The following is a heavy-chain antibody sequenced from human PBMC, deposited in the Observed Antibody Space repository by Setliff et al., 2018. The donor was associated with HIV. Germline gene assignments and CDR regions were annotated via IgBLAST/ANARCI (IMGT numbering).Heavy chain of an antibody. J-gene: IGHJ5*02. CDR1: GGSISSSNW. CDR3: ARYLPMSIFRGFDP. V-gene: IGHV4-4*02. CDR2: IYRSGST. D-gene: IGHD3-3*01. Sequence: SETLSLTCAVSGGSISSSNWWSWVRQPPGKGLEWIGEIYRSGSTNYNPSLRSRVTISLDKSKNQFSLKLSSVTAADTAVYYCARYLPMSIFRGFDPWGQGTLVTVSS.